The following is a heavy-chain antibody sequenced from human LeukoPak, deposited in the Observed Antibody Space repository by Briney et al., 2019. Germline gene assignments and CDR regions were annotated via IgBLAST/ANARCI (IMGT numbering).Heavy chain of an antibody. J-gene: IGHJ6*03. CDR2: INTDGSST. CDR3: ERPKTSYYYYSRDV. CDR1: GFTFSSYW. V-gene: IGHV3-74*01. Sequence: GGSLRLSCAASGFTFSSYWMHWVRQAPGKGLVWVSRINTDGSSTSYADSVKGRFTISRDNAKNTLYLQMNSLRAEDTAVYYCERPKTSYYYYSRDVWGKGPTVTVSS.